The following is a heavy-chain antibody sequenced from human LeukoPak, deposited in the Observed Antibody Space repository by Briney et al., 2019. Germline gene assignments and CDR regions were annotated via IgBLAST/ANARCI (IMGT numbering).Heavy chain of an antibody. J-gene: IGHJ6*03. Sequence: ASVKVSCKASGYTFTVYYMHWVRQAPGQGLEWMGWINPNSGGTNYAQKFQGRVTMTRDTSISTAYMELSRLRSDDTAVYYCARGWNSSWYTYYYYYYMDVWGKGTSVTVSS. CDR1: GYTFTVYY. D-gene: IGHD6-13*01. V-gene: IGHV1-2*02. CDR2: INPNSGGT. CDR3: ARGWNSSWYTYYYYYYMDV.